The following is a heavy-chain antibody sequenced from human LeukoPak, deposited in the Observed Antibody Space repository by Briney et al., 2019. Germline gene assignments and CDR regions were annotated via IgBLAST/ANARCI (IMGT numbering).Heavy chain of an antibody. J-gene: IGHJ4*02. V-gene: IGHV4-59*08. CDR3: ARQRFLEWYFDY. Sequence: SETLSLTCTVSGGSISGFYWSWIRQPTGKELQWIGSIFYSGSTNCNPSLKSRVTISVDTSKNQFSLKLSSVTAADTAVYYCARQRFLEWYFDYWGQGTLVTVSS. CDR1: GGSISGFY. CDR2: IFYSGST. D-gene: IGHD3-3*01.